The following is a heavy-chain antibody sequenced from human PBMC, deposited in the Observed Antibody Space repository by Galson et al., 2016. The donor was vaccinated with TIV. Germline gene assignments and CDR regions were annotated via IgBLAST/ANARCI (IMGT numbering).Heavy chain of an antibody. Sequence: SVKVSCKASGDTISSYVFNWVRLAPGQGLEWMGGIIPLFRTTNYAQKFQGRVTITADESPNTAYMELNSLRSGDTAVYYCASDRNTAFDTYHYYYGMDVWGQGTTVTVSS. CDR3: ASDRNTAFDTYHYYYGMDV. D-gene: IGHD5-18*01. CDR2: IIPLFRTT. CDR1: GDTISSYV. J-gene: IGHJ6*02. V-gene: IGHV1-69*13.